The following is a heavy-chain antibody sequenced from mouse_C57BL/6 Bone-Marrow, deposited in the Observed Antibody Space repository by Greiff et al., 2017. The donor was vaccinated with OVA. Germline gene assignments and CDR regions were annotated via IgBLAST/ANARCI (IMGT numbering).Heavy chain of an antibody. V-gene: IGHV1-15*01. J-gene: IGHJ3*01. D-gene: IGHD3-3*01. CDR1: GYTFTDYE. CDR2: IDPETGGT. CDR3: TRGDRVPFAY. Sequence: QVQLKQSGAELVRPGASVTLSCKASGYTFTDYEMHWVKQTPVHGLEWIGAIDPETGGTAYNQKFKGKAILTADKSSSTAYMELRSLTSEDSAVYYCTRGDRVPFAYWGQGTLVTVSA.